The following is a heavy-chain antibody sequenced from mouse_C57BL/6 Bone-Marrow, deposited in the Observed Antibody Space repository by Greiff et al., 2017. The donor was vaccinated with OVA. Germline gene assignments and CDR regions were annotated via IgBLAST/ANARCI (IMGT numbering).Heavy chain of an antibody. CDR2: IYPGSGNT. V-gene: IGHV1-76*01. Sequence: QVQLQQSGAELVRPGASVKLSCKASGYTFTDYYINWVKQRPGQGLEWIARIYPGSGNTYYNEKFKGKATLTAEKSSSTAYMQLSSLTSEDSAVYVCARSYYGSSYDWYFDVWGTGTTVTVSS. CDR3: ARSYYGSSYDWYFDV. D-gene: IGHD1-1*01. J-gene: IGHJ1*03. CDR1: GYTFTDYY.